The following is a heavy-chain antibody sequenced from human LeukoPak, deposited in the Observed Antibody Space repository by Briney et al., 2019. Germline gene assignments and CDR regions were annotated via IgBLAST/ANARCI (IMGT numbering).Heavy chain of an antibody. CDR1: GGSISSSSYY. CDR2: IYYSGST. V-gene: IGHV4-39*07. CDR3: ARLLWTAAAGIWFDP. Sequence: SETLSLTCTVSGGSISSSSYYWGWIRQPPGKGLEWIGSIYYSGSTYYNPSLKSRVTISVDTSKNQFSLKLSSVTAADTAVYYCARLLWTAAAGIWFDPWGQGTLVTVSS. J-gene: IGHJ5*02. D-gene: IGHD6-13*01.